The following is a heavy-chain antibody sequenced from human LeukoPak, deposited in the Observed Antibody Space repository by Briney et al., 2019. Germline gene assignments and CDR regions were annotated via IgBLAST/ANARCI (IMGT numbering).Heavy chain of an antibody. CDR1: GGSISSSSYY. Sequence: SETLSLTCTVSGGSISSSSYYWGWIRQPPGKGLEWIGSIYYSGSTYYNPSLKSRVTISVDTSKNQFSLKLSSVTAADTAVYYCAIHAPPSAALRRVSFDPRGQGTLVTVSS. CDR2: IYYSGST. D-gene: IGHD2-2*01. V-gene: IGHV4-39*01. J-gene: IGHJ5*02. CDR3: AIHAPPSAALRRVSFDP.